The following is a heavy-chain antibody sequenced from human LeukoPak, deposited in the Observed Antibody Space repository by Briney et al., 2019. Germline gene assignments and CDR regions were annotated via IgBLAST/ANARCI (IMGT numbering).Heavy chain of an antibody. CDR2: ISGSGGST. CDR3: AKHFGSGTYYNYFVY. D-gene: IGHD3-10*01. CDR1: GFTFSSYA. J-gene: IGHJ4*02. V-gene: IGHV3-23*01. Sequence: GGSLRLSCAASGFTFSSYAMSWVRQAPGKGLEWVSAISGSGGSTYYADSLRGRFTISRDNSKNTLLLQMNSLRAEDTAVYYCAKHFGSGTYYNYFVYWGQGTLVSVSS.